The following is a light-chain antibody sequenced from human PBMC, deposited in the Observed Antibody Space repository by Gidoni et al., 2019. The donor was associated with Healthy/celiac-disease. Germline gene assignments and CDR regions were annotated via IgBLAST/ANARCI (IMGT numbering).Light chain of an antibody. Sequence: DIQMNQAPSSLAAAVGDRVNITCQASQDISNYLNWYQQKPGKAPKLLIYDASNLETGVPSRFSGSGSGTDFTFTISSLQPEDIATYYCQQYDNPPITFGQGTRLEI. CDR1: QDISNY. CDR3: QQYDNPPIT. V-gene: IGKV1-33*01. CDR2: DAS. J-gene: IGKJ5*01.